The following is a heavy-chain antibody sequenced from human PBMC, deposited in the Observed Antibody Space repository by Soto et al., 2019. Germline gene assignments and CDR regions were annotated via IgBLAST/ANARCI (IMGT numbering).Heavy chain of an antibody. D-gene: IGHD2-8*01. J-gene: IGHJ4*02. V-gene: IGHV4-30-2*01. CDR3: ARGHDANND. CDR2: IYHSGST. CDR1: GGSISSGGYS. Sequence: QVQLQESGSGLVKPSQTLSLTCTVSGGSISSGGYSWSWIRQPPGKGLEWIGYIYHSGSTYYNPSLKSRVTISMDTSKNQFSLKVNSVTAADTAVCYCARGHDANNDWGQGTLVTVSS.